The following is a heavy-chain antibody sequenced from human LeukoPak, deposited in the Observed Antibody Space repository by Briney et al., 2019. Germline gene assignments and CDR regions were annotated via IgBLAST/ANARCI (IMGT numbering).Heavy chain of an antibody. V-gene: IGHV1-2*06. Sequence: ASVKVSCKASGYTFTGYYMHWVRQAPGQGLEWMGRINPNSGGTNYAQKFQGRVTMTRDTSISTAYMELSRLRSDDTAVYYCARSPILRFLEWLSYGMDVWGQETTVTVSS. CDR3: ARSPILRFLEWLSYGMDV. D-gene: IGHD3-3*01. CDR2: INPNSGGT. CDR1: GYTFTGYY. J-gene: IGHJ6*02.